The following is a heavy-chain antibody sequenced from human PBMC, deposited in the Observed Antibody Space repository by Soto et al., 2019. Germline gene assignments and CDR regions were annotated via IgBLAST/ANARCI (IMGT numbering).Heavy chain of an antibody. V-gene: IGHV1-2*02. Sequence: ASVKVSCKASGYTFTGYYMHWVRQAPGQGLGWMGWINPNSGGTNYAQKFQGRVTMTRDTPISTAYMELSRLRSDDTAVYYCAVFDYYYDSSGYYPKFYYYYGMDVWGQGTTVTVSS. CDR3: AVFDYYYDSSGYYPKFYYYYGMDV. J-gene: IGHJ6*02. CDR2: INPNSGGT. CDR1: GYTFTGYY. D-gene: IGHD3-22*01.